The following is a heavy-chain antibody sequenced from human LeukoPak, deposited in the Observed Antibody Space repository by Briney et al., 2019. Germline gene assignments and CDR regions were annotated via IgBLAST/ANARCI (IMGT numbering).Heavy chain of an antibody. Sequence: ASVKVSCKASGYTFTGYYMHWVRQAPGQGLEWMGWINPNSGGTNYAQKFQGRVTMTRDTSISTAYMELSRLRSDDTAVYYCARADYYDSSGYYYWGQGTLVNVSS. CDR1: GYTFTGYY. D-gene: IGHD3-22*01. V-gene: IGHV1-2*02. J-gene: IGHJ4*02. CDR3: ARADYYDSSGYYY. CDR2: INPNSGGT.